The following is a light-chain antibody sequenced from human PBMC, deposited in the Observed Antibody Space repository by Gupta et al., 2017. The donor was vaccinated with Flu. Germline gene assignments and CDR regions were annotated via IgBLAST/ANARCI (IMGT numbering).Light chain of an antibody. CDR2: DAS. J-gene: IGKJ2*01. Sequence: SLLSSVGNRFTITCQASQDISYYLNWYQQKPGKAPKLLIYDASNLETGVPSRFSGSGSGTDFTFTISSLQPEDIATYYCQQYDNLPLYTFGQGTKLEIK. V-gene: IGKV1-33*01. CDR3: QQYDNLPLYT. CDR1: QDISYY.